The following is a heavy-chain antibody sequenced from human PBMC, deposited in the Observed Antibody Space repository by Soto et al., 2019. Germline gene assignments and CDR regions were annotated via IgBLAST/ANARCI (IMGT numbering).Heavy chain of an antibody. CDR1: GFTFSSYG. CDR3: ARDLEMGEMATIAGWGY. V-gene: IGHV3-33*01. D-gene: IGHD5-12*01. Sequence: QVQLVESGGGVVQPGRSLRLSCAASGFTFSSYGMHWVRQAPGKGLEWVAVIWYDGSNKYYADSVKGRFTISRDNSKNTLYLQMNSLRAEDTAVYYCARDLEMGEMATIAGWGYWGQGTLVTVSS. J-gene: IGHJ4*02. CDR2: IWYDGSNK.